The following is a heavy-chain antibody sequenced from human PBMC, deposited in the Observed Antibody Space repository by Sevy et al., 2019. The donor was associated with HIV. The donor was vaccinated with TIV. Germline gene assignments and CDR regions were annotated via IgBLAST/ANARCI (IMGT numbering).Heavy chain of an antibody. CDR1: GFTFSSYE. CDR2: ISSSGSTI. V-gene: IGHV3-48*03. D-gene: IGHD3-9*01. Sequence: GWCLRLSCAASGFTFSSYEMNWVRQAPGKGLEWVSYISSSGSTIYYADSVKGRFTISRDNAKNSLYLQMNSLRAEDTAVYYCARGGLGFDWLRAPSHFDYWGQGTLVTVSS. J-gene: IGHJ4*02. CDR3: ARGGLGFDWLRAPSHFDY.